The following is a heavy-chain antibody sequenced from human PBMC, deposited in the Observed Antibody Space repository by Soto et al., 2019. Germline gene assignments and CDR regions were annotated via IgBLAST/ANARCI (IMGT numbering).Heavy chain of an antibody. Sequence: SETLSLTCTVSGGAVGSNNYYWGWIRQPPGKGLEWIGSVSYTGNTYYNPSLKSRVIISADTSTNQFSLRLRSLTASDTAVYCCARQLPSRCTAPICYPYYFTNCHQRTLVTVSS. CDR3: ARQLPSRCTAPICYPYYFTN. CDR1: GGAVGSNNYY. D-gene: IGHD2-8*02. CDR2: VSYTGNT. V-gene: IGHV4-39*01. J-gene: IGHJ4*02.